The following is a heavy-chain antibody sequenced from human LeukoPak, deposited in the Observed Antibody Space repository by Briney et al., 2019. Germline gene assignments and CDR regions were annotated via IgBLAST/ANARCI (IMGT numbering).Heavy chain of an antibody. V-gene: IGHV4-34*01. CDR3: AREILGGFNPGAY. CDR1: GGSFSGYY. Sequence: SETLSLTCAVYGGSFSGYYWSWIRQPPGKGREWIGEIHGSGSPNYNPSPQSRVTISIDRSRNQIVLELSSVTAADTAFYYCAREILGGFNPGAYWGQGTLVTVSS. J-gene: IGHJ4*02. D-gene: IGHD1-14*01. CDR2: IHGSGSP.